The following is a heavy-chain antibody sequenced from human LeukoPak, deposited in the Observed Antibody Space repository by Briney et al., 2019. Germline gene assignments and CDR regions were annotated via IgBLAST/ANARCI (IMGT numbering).Heavy chain of an antibody. J-gene: IGHJ4*02. D-gene: IGHD3-16*02. Sequence: GFLRLSCAASGITFSSYGMYWVRLAPGKGLEWVAFISYNGNNKYYADSVKGRFTISRDNSKNTLYLQMNSLRAEDSAVYYCVCPLRLGELSFDEWIYWGQGTLVTVSS. CDR3: VCPLRLGELSFDEWIY. V-gene: IGHV3-30*03. CDR2: ISYNGNNK. CDR1: GITFSSYG.